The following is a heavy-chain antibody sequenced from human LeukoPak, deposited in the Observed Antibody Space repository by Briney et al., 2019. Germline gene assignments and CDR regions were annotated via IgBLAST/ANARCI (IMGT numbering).Heavy chain of an antibody. CDR1: GFAFSDVY. J-gene: IGHJ4*01. Sequence: GGPLRLSCAPSGFAFSDVYMFWIRQPPGKGLEWISYISNSGSTLYYADSVKGRFTISRDNDKNLLYLQMKSLRADDRAVYYCARDALGSYDYWGQGTMVTVSS. CDR3: ARDALGSYDY. CDR2: ISNSGSTL. V-gene: IGHV3-11*01. D-gene: IGHD3-10*01.